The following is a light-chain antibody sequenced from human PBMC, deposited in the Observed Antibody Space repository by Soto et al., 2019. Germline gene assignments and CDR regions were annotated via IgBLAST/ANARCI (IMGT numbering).Light chain of an antibody. Sequence: EIVLTQSPGTLSLSPGEGATLSCRASQSINSFLAWYQQRRGQAPSLLIHGASNRATGIPDRFSGSGSGTDFTLTISSLEPEDFAVYYCQQYGGPPRTSGQGNKVEV. V-gene: IGKV3-20*01. CDR2: GAS. J-gene: IGKJ1*01. CDR1: QSINSF. CDR3: QQYGGPPRT.